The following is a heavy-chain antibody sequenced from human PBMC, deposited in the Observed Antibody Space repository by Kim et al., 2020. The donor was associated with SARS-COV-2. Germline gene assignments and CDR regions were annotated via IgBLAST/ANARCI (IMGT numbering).Heavy chain of an antibody. CDR3: AKDWAADV. CDR2: GSNA. Sequence: GSNAYYADSVKGRFTISRDNPKNTLFLQIHSLRAEDTAVYYCAKDWAADVWGQGTTVTVSS. J-gene: IGHJ6*02. D-gene: IGHD6-13*01. V-gene: IGHV3-23*01.